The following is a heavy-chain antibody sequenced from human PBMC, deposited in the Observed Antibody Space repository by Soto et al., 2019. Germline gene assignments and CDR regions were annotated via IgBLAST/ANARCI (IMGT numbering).Heavy chain of an antibody. CDR3: ATVLSGMADFDY. D-gene: IGHD5-18*01. J-gene: IGHJ4*02. Sequence: SVKVSCKASGGTFSSYAISWVRQAPGQGLEWMGGIIPIFGTANYAQKFQGRVTITADESTSTAYMELSSLRSEDTAVYYCATVLSGMADFDYWGQGXLVTVHS. V-gene: IGHV1-69*13. CDR2: IIPIFGTA. CDR1: GGTFSSYA.